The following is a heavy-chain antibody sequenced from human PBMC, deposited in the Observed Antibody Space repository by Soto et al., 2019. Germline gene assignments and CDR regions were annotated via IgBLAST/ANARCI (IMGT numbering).Heavy chain of an antibody. CDR1: GFSFITYA. CDR2: ISFDGSSR. J-gene: IGHJ3*01. CDR3: ARDPVIATFDASDF. Sequence: QVQLVESGGGVVQPGRSLRLSCAASGFSFITYAMHWVRQAPGKGLEWVAIISFDGSSRYYADSVKGRFTISRDNSKDTLYLQMDSLRPEDTAMYYCARDPVIATFDASDFWGQGTMVSVSS. D-gene: IGHD3-22*01. V-gene: IGHV3-30*04.